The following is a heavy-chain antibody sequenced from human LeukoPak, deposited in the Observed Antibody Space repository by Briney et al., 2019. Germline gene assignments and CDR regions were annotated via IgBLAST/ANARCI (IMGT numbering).Heavy chain of an antibody. CDR2: IIPIIGMT. CDR1: GGTFSNHG. Sequence: GSSVKVSCKASGGTFSNHGINWVRQAPGQGLEWMGRIIPIIGMTNYAQKFQGRVTITADKSTSTAYMELSSLRSEDTAVYYCARDYLTPIEYSSSLVLKGAFDIWGQGTMVTVSS. J-gene: IGHJ3*02. D-gene: IGHD6-6*01. CDR3: ARDYLTPIEYSSSLVLKGAFDI. V-gene: IGHV1-69*04.